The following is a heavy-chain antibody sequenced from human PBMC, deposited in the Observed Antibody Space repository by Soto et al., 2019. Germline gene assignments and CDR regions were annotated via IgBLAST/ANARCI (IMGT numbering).Heavy chain of an antibody. J-gene: IGHJ6*02. V-gene: IGHV3-30*03. CDR3: ASTSSASSGVHYYSLDV. Sequence: SGSGSVLAVNSYGRHWFRQGTGNGVLWMAFISYGSTTTCFAEFVTGRFNISRDISSSALYVQLKSRTSQDTAVYWVASTSSASSGVHYYSLDVWGQGTKVTVSS. D-gene: IGHD2-2*01. CDR2: ISYGSTTT. CDR1: VLAVNSYG.